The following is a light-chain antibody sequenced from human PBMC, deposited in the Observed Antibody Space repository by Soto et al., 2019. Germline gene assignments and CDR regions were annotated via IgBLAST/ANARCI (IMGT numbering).Light chain of an antibody. Sequence: QSGLTQPASVSGSPGQSITISCTGTSSDVGGYNYVSWYQQHPGKTPKVMIYYVSNRPSGVSNRFSGSKSGNTASLTISGLQAEDEADYYCSSYTTSSTLVFGGGTKVTVL. CDR3: SSYTTSSTLV. V-gene: IGLV2-14*01. CDR1: SSDVGGYNY. J-gene: IGLJ3*02. CDR2: YVS.